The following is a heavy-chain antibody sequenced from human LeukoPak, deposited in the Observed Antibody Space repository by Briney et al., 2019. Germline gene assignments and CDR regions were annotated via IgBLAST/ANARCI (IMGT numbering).Heavy chain of an antibody. D-gene: IGHD6-19*01. CDR2: IYTSGST. CDR3: ARKPLGDSSGLDYYFDY. Sequence: PSETLSLTCTVSGGSISSYYWSWIRQPAGKGLEWIGRIYTSGSTNYNPSLKSRVTISVDTSKNQFSLKLSSVTAADTAVYYCARKPLGDSSGLDYYFDYWGQGTLVTVSS. CDR1: GGSISSYY. V-gene: IGHV4-4*07. J-gene: IGHJ4*02.